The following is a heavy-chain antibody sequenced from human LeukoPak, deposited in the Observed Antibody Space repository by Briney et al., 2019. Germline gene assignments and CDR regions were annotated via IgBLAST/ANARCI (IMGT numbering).Heavy chain of an antibody. CDR2: VSYSGST. V-gene: IGHV4-31*03. J-gene: IGHJ3*02. CDR1: GGSITSGRYY. CDR3: AKSREEIRGLDAFDI. D-gene: IGHD5-24*01. Sequence: SETLSLTCTLSGGSITSGRYYWTWIRQHPQRGLEWIGYVSYSGSTNYNSSLKSRLTISADTSKNQFYLRLTSVTAADTAVYYCAKSREEIRGLDAFDIWGQGTMVTVSS.